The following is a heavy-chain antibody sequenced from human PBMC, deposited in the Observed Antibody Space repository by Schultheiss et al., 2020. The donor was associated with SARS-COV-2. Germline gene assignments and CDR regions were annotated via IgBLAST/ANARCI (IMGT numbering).Heavy chain of an antibody. V-gene: IGHV4-59*01. CDR1: GGSISSYY. CDR3: ARLYCSSTSCYEDY. D-gene: IGHD2-2*01. Sequence: SQTLSLTCTVSGGSISSYYWGWIRQPPGKGLEWIGSIYYSGSTNYNPSLKSRVTISVDTSKNQFSLKLSSVTAADTAVYYCARLYCSSTSCYEDYWGQGTLVTVSS. J-gene: IGHJ4*02. CDR2: IYYSGST.